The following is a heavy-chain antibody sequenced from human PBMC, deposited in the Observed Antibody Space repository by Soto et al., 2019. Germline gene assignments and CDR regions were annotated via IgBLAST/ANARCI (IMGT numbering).Heavy chain of an antibody. CDR1: GFTFSIYG. J-gene: IGHJ5*01. CDR2: AWFDGSIE. V-gene: IGHV3-33*01. D-gene: IGHD2-15*01. Sequence: QVQLVESGGGVVQPGRSLRLSCAASGFTFSIYGMHWVRQAPGKGLXXVAIAWFDGSIEYYADSVKGRFTISRDNSKNTLYLQMNSLRAKDTGVYYCARDNHLGYCSGGSGYGLDSWGQGTLVTVSS. CDR3: ARDNHLGYCSGGSGYGLDS.